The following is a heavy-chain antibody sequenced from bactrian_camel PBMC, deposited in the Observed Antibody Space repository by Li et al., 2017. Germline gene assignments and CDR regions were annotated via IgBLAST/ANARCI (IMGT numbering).Heavy chain of an antibody. Sequence: VQLVESGGGSVQAGGSLRLACAYSTTYTHYCMAWYRQAPGKEREAVAIYTRFGTQEYDDSVKGRFTVSRDSPKNVVYLEMSSLKPEDTAAYYCAVDYRRGWSCSVGRQDFNNWGQGTQVTVS. CDR1: TTYTHYC. CDR3: AVDYRRGWSCSVGRQDFNN. CDR2: YTRFGTQ. D-gene: IGHD1*01. V-gene: IGHV3S53*01. J-gene: IGHJ4*01.